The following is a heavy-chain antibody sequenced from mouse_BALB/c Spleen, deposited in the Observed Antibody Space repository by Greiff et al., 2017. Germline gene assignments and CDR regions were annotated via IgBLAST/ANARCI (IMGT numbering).Heavy chain of an antibody. J-gene: IGHJ4*01. CDR3: ARGGGYYAMDY. CDR2: IDPANGNT. CDR1: GFNIKDTY. V-gene: IGHV14-3*02. D-gene: IGHD1-1*02. Sequence: EVQLQESGAELVKPGASVKLSCTASGFNIKDTYMHWVKQRPEQGLEWIGRIDPANGNTKYDPKFQGKATITADTSSNTAYLQLSSLTSEDTAVYYCARGGGYYAMDYWGQGTSVTVSS.